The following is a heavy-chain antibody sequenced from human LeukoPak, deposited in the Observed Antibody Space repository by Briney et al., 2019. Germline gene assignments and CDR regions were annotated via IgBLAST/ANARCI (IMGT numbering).Heavy chain of an antibody. CDR2: INPDRGAT. D-gene: IGHD2-15*01. Sequence: ASVKVSCQASGYIFTAYYIHWVRQAPGQGLEWMGWINPDRGATSSAQKSQGRVSMTRDTSISTAYLDLNGLISDDTAVFYCARISRGRYYFDYWGQGTLVTVSS. J-gene: IGHJ4*02. CDR3: ARISRGRYYFDY. CDR1: GYIFTAYY. V-gene: IGHV1-2*02.